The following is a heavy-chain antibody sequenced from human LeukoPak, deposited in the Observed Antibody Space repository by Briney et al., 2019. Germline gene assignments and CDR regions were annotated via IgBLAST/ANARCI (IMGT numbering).Heavy chain of an antibody. V-gene: IGHV7-4-1*02. J-gene: IGHJ4*02. Sequence: GASVKVSCKASGYTFTSYGISWVRQAPGQGLEWMGWINTNTGNPTYAQGFTGRFVFSLDTSVSTAYLQISSLKAEDTAVYYCARGVAVAVATFDYWGQGTLVTVSS. CDR2: INTNTGNP. CDR3: ARGVAVAVATFDY. CDR1: GYTFTSYG. D-gene: IGHD6-19*01.